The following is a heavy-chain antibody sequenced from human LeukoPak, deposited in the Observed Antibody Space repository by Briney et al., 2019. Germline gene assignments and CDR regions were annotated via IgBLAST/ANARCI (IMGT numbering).Heavy chain of an antibody. V-gene: IGHV5-51*01. CDR3: ATIGYSGYTSGY. CDR2: IYPSDSDT. D-gene: IGHD5-12*01. J-gene: IGHJ4*02. Sequence: GESLKISCKTSGYSFTNNWIGWVRQVPGKGLEWMGIIYPSDSDTRYSPSFQGQVTISADKSINTAYLQWSSLKASDTAMYYCATIGYSGYTSGYWGQGTLVTVSS. CDR1: GYSFTNNW.